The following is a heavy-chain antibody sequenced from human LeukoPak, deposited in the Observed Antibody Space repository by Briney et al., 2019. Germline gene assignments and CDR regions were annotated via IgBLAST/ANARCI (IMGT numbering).Heavy chain of an antibody. J-gene: IGHJ6*03. Sequence: ASVKVSCKASGYTFTSYGISWVRQAPGQGLEWMGWISAYNGSTNYAQKLQGRVTMTTDTSTSTAYMELRSLRSDDTAVYYCARDLRYKTYYYYYMDVWGKGTTVTVSS. CDR2: ISAYNGST. CDR3: ARDLRYKTYYYYYMDV. CDR1: GYTFTSYG. D-gene: IGHD3-9*01. V-gene: IGHV1-18*01.